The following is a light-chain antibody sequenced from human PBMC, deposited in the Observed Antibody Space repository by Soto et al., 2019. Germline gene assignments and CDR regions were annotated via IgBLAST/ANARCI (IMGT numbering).Light chain of an antibody. CDR1: SGDVGAYNY. Sequence: QSALTQPASVSGSPGQSITISCTGTSGDVGAYNYVSWYQQHPGKAPKLMIYDVSNRPSGVSNRFSGSKSGNTASLTISGLQPEDEADYYCRSYTSTSTRVFGTGTKVTV. J-gene: IGLJ1*01. V-gene: IGLV2-14*01. CDR3: RSYTSTSTRV. CDR2: DVS.